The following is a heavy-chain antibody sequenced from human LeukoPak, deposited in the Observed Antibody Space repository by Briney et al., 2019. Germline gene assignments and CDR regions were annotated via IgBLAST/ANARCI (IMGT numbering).Heavy chain of an antibody. CDR2: ISYDGSNK. D-gene: IGHD1-26*01. Sequence: GGSLRLSCAASGFTFSSYAMHWVRQAPGKGLEWVAVISYDGSNKYYADSVKGRFTISRDNAQNSLYLQMNSLRAEDTAIYHCVRDRGTYRPIDYWGQGTLVAVSS. CDR1: GFTFSSYA. V-gene: IGHV3-30-3*01. CDR3: VRDRGTYRPIDY. J-gene: IGHJ4*02.